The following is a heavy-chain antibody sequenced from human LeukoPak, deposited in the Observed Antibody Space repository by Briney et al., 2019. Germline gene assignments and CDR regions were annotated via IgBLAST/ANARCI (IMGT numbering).Heavy chain of an antibody. CDR3: ARSFGVVPDDAFDI. Sequence: ASVKVSCKASGFTFTSSAMQWVRQARGQRLEWIGWIVVGSGNTNYAQKFQERVTITRDMSTSTAYMELSSLRSEDTAVYYCARSFGVVPDDAFDIWGQGTMVTVSS. D-gene: IGHD3-3*01. CDR1: GFTFTSSA. CDR2: IVVGSGNT. J-gene: IGHJ3*02. V-gene: IGHV1-58*02.